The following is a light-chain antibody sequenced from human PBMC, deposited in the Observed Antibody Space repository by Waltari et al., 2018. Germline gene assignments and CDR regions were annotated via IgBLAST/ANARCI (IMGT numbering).Light chain of an antibody. J-gene: IGKJ3*01. Sequence: DILMTQSPSSLSASVGDRVTITCRASQDISNSLAWYQQKPGKAPKILLSGTSRLESGVPSRFSGSGSGTVYTLTISSLQPEDFATYYCQQFYIIPPTFGPGTKVEIK. CDR3: QQFYIIPPT. V-gene: IGKV1-NL1*01. CDR2: GTS. CDR1: QDISNS.